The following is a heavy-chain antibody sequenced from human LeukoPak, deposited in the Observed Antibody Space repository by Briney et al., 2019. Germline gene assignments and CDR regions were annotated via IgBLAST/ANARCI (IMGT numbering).Heavy chain of an antibody. J-gene: IGHJ6*04. CDR2: ISSSGSTI. V-gene: IGHV3-48*03. CDR1: GFAFSSYE. D-gene: IGHD3-10*02. CDR3: AELGITMIGGV. Sequence: GGSLRLSCAASGFAFSSYEMNWVRQAPGKGLEWVSYISSSGSTIYYADSVKGRFTISRDNDKNSLYLQMNSLRAEDTAVYYCAELGITMIGGVWGKGTTVTISS.